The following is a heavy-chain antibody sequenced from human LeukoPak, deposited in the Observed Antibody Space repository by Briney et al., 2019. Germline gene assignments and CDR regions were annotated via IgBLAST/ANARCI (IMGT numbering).Heavy chain of an antibody. Sequence: SETLSLTCAVYGGSFSGYYWSWIRQPPGKGLEWIGEINHSGSTNYNPSLKSRVTISVDTSKNQFSLKLTSVTAADTAVYYCARSYSSSWYFNWFAPWGHGTLVTVSS. CDR3: ARSYSSSWYFNWFAP. J-gene: IGHJ5*02. CDR1: GGSFSGYY. D-gene: IGHD6-13*01. CDR2: INHSGST. V-gene: IGHV4-34*01.